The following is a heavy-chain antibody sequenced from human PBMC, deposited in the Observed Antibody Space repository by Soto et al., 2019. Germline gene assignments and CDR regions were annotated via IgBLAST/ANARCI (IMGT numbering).Heavy chain of an antibody. Sequence: QVQVVESGGGLVKPGGSLRLSCTASGFSFGDYYMTWIRQAPGKGLESVAYISGSSYTKYYADSVKGRFTITRDNAKNLVYLQMDFLRAEDTAMYYCARRGRGYDCDYYGMDVWGQGTTVTVSS. CDR3: ARRGRGYDCDYYGMDV. V-gene: IGHV3-11*01. CDR1: GFSFGDYY. CDR2: ISGSSYTK. J-gene: IGHJ6*02. D-gene: IGHD5-12*01.